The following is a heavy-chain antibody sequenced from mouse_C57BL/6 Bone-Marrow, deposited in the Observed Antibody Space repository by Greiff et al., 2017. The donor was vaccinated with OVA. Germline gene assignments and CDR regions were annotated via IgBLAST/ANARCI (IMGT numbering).Heavy chain of an antibody. CDR3: ARWVGA. CDR2: IHPNSGST. V-gene: IGHV1-64*01. CDR1: GYTFTSYW. Sequence: QVQLQQPGAELVKPGASVTLSCKASGYTFTSYWMHWVKQRPGQGLEWIGMIHPNSGSTNYNEKFKSKDTLTVDKSSSTAFLKFSSLTSEDSSVSYCARWVGAGGQGTTLTVSS. J-gene: IGHJ2*01.